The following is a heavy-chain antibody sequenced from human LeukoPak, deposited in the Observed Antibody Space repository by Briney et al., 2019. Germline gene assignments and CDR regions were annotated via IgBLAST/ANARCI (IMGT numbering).Heavy chain of an antibody. CDR1: GDSMTSYY. V-gene: IGHV4-59*01. CDR2: IYYSEST. J-gene: IGHJ4*02. Sequence: SETLSLTCTVSGDSMTSYYWTWIRHPPWKGLEWIGYIYYSESTQYNPPLKSRVTIPLDTSKNQFSLKLTSVNAADTAVYYCARVKYYYDSSGYYYMDWGQGTLVTVSS. CDR3: ARVKYYYDSSGYYYMD. D-gene: IGHD3-22*01.